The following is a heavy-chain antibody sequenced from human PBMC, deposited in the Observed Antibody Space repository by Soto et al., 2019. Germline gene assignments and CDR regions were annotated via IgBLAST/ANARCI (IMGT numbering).Heavy chain of an antibody. CDR2: IDYSGST. CDR3: ARRIVATIYYFDY. Sequence: QVQLQESGPGLVKPSQTLSLTCTVSGGSISSGGYYWSWIRQHPGKGLEWIAYIDYSGSTYYNPSLKSRVTISVVTSKNQFSLKLSSVTAADTAVYYCARRIVATIYYFDYWGQGTLVTVSS. D-gene: IGHD5-12*01. J-gene: IGHJ4*02. V-gene: IGHV4-31*03. CDR1: GGSISSGGYY.